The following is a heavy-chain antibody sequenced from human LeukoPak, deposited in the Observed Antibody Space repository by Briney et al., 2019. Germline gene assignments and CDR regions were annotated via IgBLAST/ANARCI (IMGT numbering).Heavy chain of an antibody. CDR1: AFTFDDYA. V-gene: IGHV3-20*04. D-gene: IGHD6-19*01. Sequence: GSLRLSCTASAFTFDDYAMSWVRQAPGKGLEWVSTINWNGGSTGYADSVKGRFTISRDNAKNSLYLQMNSLRAEDTALYYCASETGGWYVYWGQGTLVTVSS. J-gene: IGHJ4*02. CDR2: INWNGGST. CDR3: ASETGGWYVY.